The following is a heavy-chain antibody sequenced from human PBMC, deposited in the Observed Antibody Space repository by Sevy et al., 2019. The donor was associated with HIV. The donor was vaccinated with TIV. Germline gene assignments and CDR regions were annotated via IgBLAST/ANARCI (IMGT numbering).Heavy chain of an antibody. CDR3: ARDSLVPAAMSERKEAGNYGMDV. Sequence: SETLSLTCTVSGGSISSYYWSWIRQPAGKGLEWIGRIYTSGSTNYNPSLKSRVTMSVDTSKNQFSLKLSSVTAADTAVYYCARDSLVPAAMSERKEAGNYGMDVWGQGTTVTVSS. J-gene: IGHJ6*02. V-gene: IGHV4-4*07. CDR2: IYTSGST. D-gene: IGHD2-2*01. CDR1: GGSISSYY.